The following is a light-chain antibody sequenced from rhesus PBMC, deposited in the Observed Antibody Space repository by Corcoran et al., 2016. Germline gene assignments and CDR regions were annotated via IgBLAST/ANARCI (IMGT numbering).Light chain of an antibody. V-gene: IGKV1-25*01. CDR1: QGIRSY. CDR3: QQHSSYPRT. Sequence: DIQMTQSPSSLSASVGDTVTITCRASQGIRSYLACYQQKPGKAPKLLIYKAYTLQSGVPSRFSGSGSGTVVTLTIRRLQPEDFATYYCQQHSSYPRTFGQGTKVEIK. J-gene: IGKJ1*01. CDR2: KAY.